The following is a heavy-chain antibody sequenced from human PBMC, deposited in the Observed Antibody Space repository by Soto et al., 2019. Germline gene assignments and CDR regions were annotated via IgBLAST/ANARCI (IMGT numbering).Heavy chain of an antibody. D-gene: IGHD1-26*01. CDR1: GYTFTSYG. J-gene: IGHJ6*02. Sequence: QVQLVQSGAEVKKPGASVKVSCKASGYTFTSYGISWVRQAPGQGLEWMGWISAYNGNTNYAQKLQGRVTMTTDTSTSTAYMELRSLRSADTAVYYCARYSGSYYYYYGMDVWGQGTTVTVSS. CDR3: ARYSGSYYYYYGMDV. CDR2: ISAYNGNT. V-gene: IGHV1-18*01.